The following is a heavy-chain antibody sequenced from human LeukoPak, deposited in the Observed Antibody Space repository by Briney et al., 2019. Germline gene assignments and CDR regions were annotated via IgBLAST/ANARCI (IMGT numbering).Heavy chain of an antibody. D-gene: IGHD6-19*01. J-gene: IGHJ4*02. CDR3: ACHSGWSGPSE. V-gene: IGHV4-30-4*08. CDR1: GGSISSEDYY. CDR2: IHYSENT. Sequence: SQTLSLTCTVSGGSISSEDYYWSWIRQSPGKGLEWIGYIHYSENTFSSPSLKSRVTISVDTSKNQFSLKLSTVTAADTAVYYCACHSGWSGPSEWGQGTLVTVSS.